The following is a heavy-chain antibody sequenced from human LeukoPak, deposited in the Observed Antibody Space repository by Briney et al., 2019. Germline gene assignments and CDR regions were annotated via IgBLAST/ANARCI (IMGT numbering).Heavy chain of an antibody. CDR1: GGSISSYY. J-gene: IGHJ4*02. D-gene: IGHD2-21*01. CDR3: ARAAYYWGDFDY. Sequence: SETLSLTCTVSGGSISSYYWSWIRQPPGKGLEWIGYIYYSGSTNYNPSLKSRVTISVDTSKNQFSLKLSSVTAADTAVYYCARAAYYWGDFDYWGQGTLVTVSS. V-gene: IGHV4-59*01. CDR2: IYYSGST.